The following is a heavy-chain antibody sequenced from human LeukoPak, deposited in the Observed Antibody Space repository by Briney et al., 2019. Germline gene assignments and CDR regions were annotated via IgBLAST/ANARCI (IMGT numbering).Heavy chain of an antibody. CDR1: GFTFSSYA. Sequence: GGSLRLSCAASGFTFSSYAMSWVRQAPGKGLEWVSAISGSGGSTHYADSVKGRFTISRDNSKNTLYLQMNSLRAEDTAVYYCAKLPSGYYNQYFQHWGQGTLVTVSS. CDR2: ISGSGGST. CDR3: AKLPSGYYNQYFQH. V-gene: IGHV3-23*01. D-gene: IGHD3-22*01. J-gene: IGHJ1*01.